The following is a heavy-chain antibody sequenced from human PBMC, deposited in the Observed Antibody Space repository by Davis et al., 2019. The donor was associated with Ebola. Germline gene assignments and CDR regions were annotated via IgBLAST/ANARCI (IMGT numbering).Heavy chain of an antibody. V-gene: IGHV3-23*01. CDR3: TTRLVNHFDY. J-gene: IGHJ4*02. CDR2: INFGGSAT. CDR1: GFTFSRTD. Sequence: PGGSLRLSCAASGFTFSRTDMNCFRQAPGLALHFLSNINFGGSATSYADSVKGRFTISRDDSKNTVFLHMNTLRAEETAIYYCTTRLVNHFDYWGQGTLVTVSS. D-gene: IGHD6-19*01.